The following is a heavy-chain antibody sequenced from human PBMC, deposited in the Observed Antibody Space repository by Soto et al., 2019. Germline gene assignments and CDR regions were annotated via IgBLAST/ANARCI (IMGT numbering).Heavy chain of an antibody. CDR3: EGDRLGLPLDY. Sequence: PSETLSLTCTVSGGSISSGGHYWSWIRQHPGKGLEWIGYIYYSGGTHYNPSLRSRVTISVDTSKNQFFLKLSSVTAADTAVYYCEGDRLGLPLDYWGQGTLVTVYS. J-gene: IGHJ4*02. V-gene: IGHV4-31*03. CDR1: GGSISSGGHY. D-gene: IGHD4-17*01. CDR2: IYYSGGT.